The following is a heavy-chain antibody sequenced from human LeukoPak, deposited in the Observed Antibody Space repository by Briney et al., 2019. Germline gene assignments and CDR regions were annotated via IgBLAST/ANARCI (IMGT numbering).Heavy chain of an antibody. CDR3: AIPAYSNYDANFDS. CDR2: ITTSSYI. CDR1: RFTFSTYN. Sequence: GGYLRLSCAASRFTFSTYNMNWVGHAPGKGLMGVSSITTSSYIYYADSVKGRFTISRDNAKNSLYLQMNSLRAEDTAVYYCAIPAYSNYDANFDSWGQGTLVTVSS. J-gene: IGHJ4*02. D-gene: IGHD4-11*01. V-gene: IGHV3-21*01.